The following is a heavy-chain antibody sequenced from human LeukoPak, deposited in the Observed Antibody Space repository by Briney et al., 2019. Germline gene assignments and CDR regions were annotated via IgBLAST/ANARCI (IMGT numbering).Heavy chain of an antibody. J-gene: IGHJ3*02. CDR1: GYSISSGFY. CDR2: IYHSGST. V-gene: IGHV4-38-2*01. D-gene: IGHD6-13*01. CDR3: ARLKYSSSWYDAFDI. Sequence: PSETLSLTCAVSGYSISSGFYWGWIRQPPGKGLEWLGSIYHSGSTHYNPSLKSRVTISVDTSKHQFSLKLSSVTAADTAVYYCARLKYSSSWYDAFDIWGQGTMVTVSS.